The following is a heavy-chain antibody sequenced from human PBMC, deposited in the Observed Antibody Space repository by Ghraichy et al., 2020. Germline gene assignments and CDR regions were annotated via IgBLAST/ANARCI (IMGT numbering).Heavy chain of an antibody. CDR3: ARGTTVTTSAAFDI. CDR2: INHSGST. D-gene: IGHD4-17*01. CDR1: GGSFSGYY. J-gene: IGHJ3*02. Sequence: SETLSLTCAVYGGSFSGYYWSWIRQPPGKGLEWIGEINHSGSTNYNPSLKSRVTISVDTSKNQFSLKLSSVTAADTAVYYCARGTTVTTSAAFDIWGQGTMVTVSS. V-gene: IGHV4-34*01.